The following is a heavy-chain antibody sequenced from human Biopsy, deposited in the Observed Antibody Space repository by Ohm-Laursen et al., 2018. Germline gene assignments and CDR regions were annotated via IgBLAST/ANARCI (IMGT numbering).Heavy chain of an antibody. Sequence: SDTLSLTCVVYGGSFNGYFWSWIRQPPGKGLEWIGDITQSGSTNYSPSLKSRVTISVDTSKNQFSLKLSSVTAADTAGYYCARGQALKSFDYWGQGTLVTVSS. CDR3: ARGQALKSFDY. J-gene: IGHJ4*02. CDR2: ITQSGST. CDR1: GGSFNGYF. V-gene: IGHV4-34*01.